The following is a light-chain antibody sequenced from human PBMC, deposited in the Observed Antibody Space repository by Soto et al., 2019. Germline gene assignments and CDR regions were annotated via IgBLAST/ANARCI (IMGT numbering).Light chain of an antibody. J-gene: IGKJ1*01. CDR1: QSVSSSY. V-gene: IGKV3-20*01. CDR2: GAS. CDR3: QQYGSSPEWT. Sequence: EIVLAQSPGTLSLSLGERATLSCRASQSVSSSYLAWYQQKPGQAPRLLIYGASSRATGIPDRFSGSGSGTDFTLTISRLEPEDIAVYYCQQYGSSPEWTFGQGTKVDIK.